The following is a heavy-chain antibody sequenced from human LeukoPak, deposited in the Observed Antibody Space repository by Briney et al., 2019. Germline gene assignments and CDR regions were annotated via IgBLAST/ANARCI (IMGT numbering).Heavy chain of an antibody. V-gene: IGHV3-30*02. D-gene: IGHD3-22*01. CDR3: ARDQEYYYDSSGYYRGGFDY. CDR2: IRYDGSNK. CDR1: GFTFSSYG. J-gene: IGHJ4*02. Sequence: GGSLRLSCAASGFTFSSYGMHWVRQAPGKGLEWVAFIRYDGSNKYYADSVKGRFTISRDNAKNSLYLQMNSLRAEDTAVYYCARDQEYYYDSSGYYRGGFDYWGQGTLVTVSS.